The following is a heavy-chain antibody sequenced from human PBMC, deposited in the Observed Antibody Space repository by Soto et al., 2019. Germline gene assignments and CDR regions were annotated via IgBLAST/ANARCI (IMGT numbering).Heavy chain of an antibody. V-gene: IGHV3-30-3*01. CDR3: ARSRVVTTVTTWYYYGMDV. Sequence: PGGSLRLSCAASGFTFSSYAMHWVRQAPGKGLEWVAVISYDGSNKYYADSVKDRFTISRDNSKNTLYLQMNSLRAEDTAVYYCARSRVVTTVTTWYYYGMDVWGQGTTVIVAS. J-gene: IGHJ6*02. D-gene: IGHD4-4*01. CDR2: ISYDGSNK. CDR1: GFTFSSYA.